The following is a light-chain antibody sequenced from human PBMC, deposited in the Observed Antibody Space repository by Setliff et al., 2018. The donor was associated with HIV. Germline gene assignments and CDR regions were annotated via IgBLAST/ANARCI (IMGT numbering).Light chain of an antibody. J-gene: IGLJ2*01. V-gene: IGLV2-14*01. CDR3: GSYTSSYTVV. Sequence: QSVLTQPASVSGSPGQSITISCTGTSSDVAGYNYVSWYQQHPGRAPKLLIYDVTYRPSGVSNRFSASKSGITASLTISGLQAEDDADYYCGSYTSSYTVVFGGGTQLTVL. CDR1: SSDVAGYNY. CDR2: DVT.